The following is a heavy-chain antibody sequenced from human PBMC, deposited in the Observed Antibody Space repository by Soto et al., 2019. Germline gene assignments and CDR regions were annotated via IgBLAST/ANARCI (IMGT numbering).Heavy chain of an antibody. CDR3: ARVKGPNDY. CDR2: IKQDGSEI. J-gene: IGHJ4*02. Sequence: GSLRLSCAASGFTFSSYWMTWVRQAPGKGLEWVANIKQDGSEIYFVDSVKGRFTISRDNAKNSLYLQMNSLRAEDTAVYYCARVKGPNDYWGQGTLVTVSS. CDR1: GFTFSSYW. V-gene: IGHV3-7*03.